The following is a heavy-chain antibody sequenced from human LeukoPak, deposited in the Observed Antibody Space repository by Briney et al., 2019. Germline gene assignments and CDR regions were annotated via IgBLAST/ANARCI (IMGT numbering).Heavy chain of an antibody. D-gene: IGHD4-17*01. V-gene: IGHV3-66*01. CDR1: GFTVRSNY. CDR2: FYGGGST. J-gene: IGHJ6*03. CDR3: ARNDYGDYGDYMDV. Sequence: GGSLRLSCAASGFTVRSNYMSWVRQAPGKGLEGVSGFYGGGSTDYADSVKGRFTISRDNAKNSLYLQMNSLRAEDTAVYYCARNDYGDYGDYMDVWGKGTTVTVSS.